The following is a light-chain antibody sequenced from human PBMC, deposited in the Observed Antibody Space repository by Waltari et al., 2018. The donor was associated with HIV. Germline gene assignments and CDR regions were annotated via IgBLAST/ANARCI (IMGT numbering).Light chain of an antibody. V-gene: IGKV1-6*01. J-gene: IGKJ1*01. CDR2: AVS. CDR3: LQDYNYPPT. Sequence: QMTQSPSSLSASVGDKHTITCRSSQGVKSDLGWYQQRPGKAHNLLIYAVSSLQTGVPSRFSGSGSGTTFTLTISSLQPEDFATYYCLQDYNYPPTFGQGTKV. CDR1: QGVKSD.